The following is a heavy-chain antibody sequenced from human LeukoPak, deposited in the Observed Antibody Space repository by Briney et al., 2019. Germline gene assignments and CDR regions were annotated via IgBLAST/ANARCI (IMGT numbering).Heavy chain of an antibody. CDR3: VAGRSGNS. Sequence: GGSLRLSCAASGLTLRDYLINWVRQTPGKGLEWVSTISPSGDDTHYADSAKGRFTISRDKLKGTVFLQMSSLRADDTAVYFCVAGRSGNSWGQGTLVTVSS. J-gene: IGHJ4*02. CDR1: GLTLRDYL. V-gene: IGHV3-23*01. CDR2: ISPSGDDT. D-gene: IGHD3-10*01.